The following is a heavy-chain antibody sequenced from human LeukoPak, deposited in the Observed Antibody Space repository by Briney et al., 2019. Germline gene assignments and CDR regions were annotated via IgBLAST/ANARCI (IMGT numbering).Heavy chain of an antibody. V-gene: IGHV1-3*03. CDR1: GYTFTSYT. J-gene: IGHJ5*02. D-gene: IGHD3-10*01. CDR2: INSGNGHT. Sequence: ASVKVSCKASGYTFTSYTIHWVRQAPGQRLEWMGWINSGNGHTKYSQDFQSRVTITRDTSATTAYMELSSLRSEDMAVYYCTRGARFRSYGSGTYYTSSPFDPWGQGTLVTVSS. CDR3: TRGARFRSYGSGTYYTSSPFDP.